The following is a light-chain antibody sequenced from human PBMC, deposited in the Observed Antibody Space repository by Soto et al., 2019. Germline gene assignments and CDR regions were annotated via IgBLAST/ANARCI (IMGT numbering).Light chain of an antibody. CDR3: CSYAGRNTPVL. J-gene: IGLJ2*01. V-gene: IGLV2-23*02. Sequence: QSALTQPASVSGSPGQSITISCTGTSNDVGNYDLVSWYQQYPGEAPKLMIYEVIKRPSGVSNRFSASKSGNTASLTISGLQPDDKADYYCCSYAGRNTPVLFGGGTKLTVL. CDR1: SNDVGNYDL. CDR2: EVI.